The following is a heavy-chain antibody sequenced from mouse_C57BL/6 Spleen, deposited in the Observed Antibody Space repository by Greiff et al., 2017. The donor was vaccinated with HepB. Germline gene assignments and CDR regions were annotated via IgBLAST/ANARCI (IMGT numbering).Heavy chain of an antibody. CDR2: IDPSDSYT. Sequence: QVQLQQPGAELVMPGASVKLSCKASGYTFTSYWMHWVKQRPGQGLEWIGEIDPSDSYTNYNQKFKGKSTLTVDKSSSTAYMQLSSLTSEDSAVYYCALYYGSSYVYWGQGTTLTVSS. CDR3: ALYYGSSYVY. D-gene: IGHD1-1*01. J-gene: IGHJ2*01. CDR1: GYTFTSYW. V-gene: IGHV1-69*01.